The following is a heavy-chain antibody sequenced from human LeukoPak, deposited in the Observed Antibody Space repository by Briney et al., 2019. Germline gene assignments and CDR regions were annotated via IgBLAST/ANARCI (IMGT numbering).Heavy chain of an antibody. CDR1: GGTFSSYA. CDR2: IIPIFGTA. D-gene: IGHD6-13*01. J-gene: IGHJ4*02. Sequence: GSSVKVSCKASGGTFSSYAISWVRQAPGQGLEWMGGIIPIFGTANYAQKFQGRVTITADESTSTAYMELSSLRSEDTAVYYCAGSYSSSWSTYYFDYWGQGTLVTVSS. CDR3: AGSYSSSWSTYYFDY. V-gene: IGHV1-69*01.